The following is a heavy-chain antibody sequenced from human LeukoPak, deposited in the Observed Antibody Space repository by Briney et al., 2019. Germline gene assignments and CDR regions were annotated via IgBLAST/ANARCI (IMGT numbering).Heavy chain of an antibody. Sequence: SETLSLTCTVSGGSISGSSYYWGWIRQPPGKGLEWIGTIYYSGSTYYNPFLKSRVTISVDTSKSQFSLKLSSVTAADTAVYYCARDGYNPIDYWGHGTLVTVSS. CDR2: IYYSGST. CDR3: ARDGYNPIDY. D-gene: IGHD5-24*01. CDR1: GGSISGSSYY. V-gene: IGHV4-39*02. J-gene: IGHJ4*01.